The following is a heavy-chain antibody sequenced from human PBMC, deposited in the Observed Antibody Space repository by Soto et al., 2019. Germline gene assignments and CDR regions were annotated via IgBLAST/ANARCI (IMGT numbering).Heavy chain of an antibody. CDR1: GGSFSGYY. D-gene: IGHD2-2*01. V-gene: IGHV4-34*01. J-gene: IGHJ5*02. Sequence: PSETLSLTCAVYGGSFSGYYWTWIRQPPGTGLEWIGEIYHSGSTNYNPSLKSRATISVDRSKNQFSLKLTSVTAADTAVYYCARVPDRWGQGTLVTVSS. CDR3: ARVPDR. CDR2: IYHSGST.